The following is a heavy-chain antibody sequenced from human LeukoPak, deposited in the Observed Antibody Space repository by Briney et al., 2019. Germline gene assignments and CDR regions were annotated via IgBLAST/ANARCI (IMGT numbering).Heavy chain of an antibody. CDR2: ISSGDNIM. CDR3: ARGVTLGSWSIDY. CDR1: GFTFSTYE. V-gene: IGHV3-48*03. D-gene: IGHD6-13*01. Sequence: GGSLRLSCAASGFTFSTYEMNWVRQAPGKGLEWVSYISSGDNIMFYADSVKGRFIISRDNAKNSLYLQMNSLRAEDTAVYYCARGVTLGSWSIDYWGQGTLVTVSS. J-gene: IGHJ4*02.